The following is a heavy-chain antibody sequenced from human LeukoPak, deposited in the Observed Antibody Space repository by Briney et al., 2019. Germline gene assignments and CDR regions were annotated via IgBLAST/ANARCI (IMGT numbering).Heavy chain of an antibody. Sequence: PGGSLRLSCAASGFTFSSYVMSWIRQTPGKDLEWLSYISGSSSYTNYADSVRGRFIISRDNAKNSLYLQMNSLRAEDTAVYYCARDTRSLAAPGLDYWGQGTLVTVSS. D-gene: IGHD6-13*01. CDR1: GFTFSSYV. CDR2: ISGSSSYT. CDR3: ARDTRSLAAPGLDY. J-gene: IGHJ4*02. V-gene: IGHV3-11*05.